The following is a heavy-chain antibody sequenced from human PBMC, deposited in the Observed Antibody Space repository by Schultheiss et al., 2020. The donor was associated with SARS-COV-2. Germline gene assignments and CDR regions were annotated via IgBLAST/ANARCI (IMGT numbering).Heavy chain of an antibody. Sequence: SETLSLTCTVSGGSINSYYWSWIRQPPGKGLEWIGYIYYTGSTNYNPSLKSRVTISVDTSKNHFSLKVNSVTAADTAVYYCARHRYGDSTLEYWGQGTLVTVSS. V-gene: IGHV4-59*08. CDR1: GGSINSYY. J-gene: IGHJ4*02. CDR2: IYYTGST. CDR3: ARHRYGDSTLEY. D-gene: IGHD4-17*01.